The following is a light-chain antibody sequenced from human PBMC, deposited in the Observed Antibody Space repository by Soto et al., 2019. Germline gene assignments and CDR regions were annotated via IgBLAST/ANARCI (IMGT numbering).Light chain of an antibody. Sequence: EIVLTQSPATLSLSPGERATLSCRASQSVSTYLVWYQQKPGQAPRLLIFGASNRATGIPARFSGSGSGTDFTLTISSLEPEDFAVYYCQQRSNWPITFGQGTRLEI. CDR2: GAS. J-gene: IGKJ5*01. CDR1: QSVSTY. V-gene: IGKV3-11*01. CDR3: QQRSNWPIT.